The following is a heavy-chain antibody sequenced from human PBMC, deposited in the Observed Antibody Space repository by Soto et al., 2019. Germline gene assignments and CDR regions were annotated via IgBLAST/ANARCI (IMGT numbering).Heavy chain of an antibody. CDR1: NDSINSYY. Sequence: PSETLSLTCTVSNDSINSYYWSWIRQPPGKGLEWIGYSYFSGGTDYNPSLKGRVTISVDRSRNQFSLKLTSVTAADTAVYYCVRELSRGRFDPWGQGTLVTVSS. D-gene: IGHD3-16*01. CDR2: SYFSGGT. CDR3: VRELSRGRFDP. J-gene: IGHJ5*02. V-gene: IGHV4-59*01.